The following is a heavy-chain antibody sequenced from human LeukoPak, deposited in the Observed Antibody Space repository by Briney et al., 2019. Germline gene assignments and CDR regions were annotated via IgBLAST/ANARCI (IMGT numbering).Heavy chain of an antibody. CDR1: GGSFSGYY. D-gene: IGHD6-6*01. Sequence: KPSETLSLTCAVYGGSFSGYYWSWIRQPPGKGLEWIGEINHSGSTNYNPSLKSRVTISVDTSKNQFSLKLNSVTAADTAVYYCARASPGGSSSYCWGQGTLVTVSS. CDR2: INHSGST. CDR3: ARASPGGSSSYC. V-gene: IGHV4-34*01. J-gene: IGHJ4*02.